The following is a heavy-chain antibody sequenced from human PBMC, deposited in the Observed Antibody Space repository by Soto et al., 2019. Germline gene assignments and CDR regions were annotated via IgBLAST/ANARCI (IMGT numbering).Heavy chain of an antibody. J-gene: IGHJ4*02. V-gene: IGHV4-34*01. D-gene: IGHD3-10*01. CDR1: GGSFSDYY. Sequence: SETLSLTCAVYGGSFSDYYWTWIRQPPGKGLEWIGEIHHSGSTNYNPSLKSRVTISLDTSKNQFSLKLSSVTAADAAVYYCASYGRGTYYYGYYFHHWGQGTPVTSPQ. CDR3: ASYGRGTYYYGYYFHH. CDR2: IHHSGST.